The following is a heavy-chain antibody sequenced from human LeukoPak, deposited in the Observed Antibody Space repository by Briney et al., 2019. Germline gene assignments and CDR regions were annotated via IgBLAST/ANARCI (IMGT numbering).Heavy chain of an antibody. V-gene: IGHV3-7*03. Sequence: GGSLRLSCAASGFTFSSYWMSWVRQAPGKGLEWVANIKQDGSEKYYVDSVKGRFTISRDNAKNSLYLQMNSLRGEDTALYYCVKDRVAVAGFSAFDIWGQGTMVTVSS. D-gene: IGHD6-19*01. CDR3: VKDRVAVAGFSAFDI. CDR1: GFTFSSYW. CDR2: IKQDGSEK. J-gene: IGHJ3*02.